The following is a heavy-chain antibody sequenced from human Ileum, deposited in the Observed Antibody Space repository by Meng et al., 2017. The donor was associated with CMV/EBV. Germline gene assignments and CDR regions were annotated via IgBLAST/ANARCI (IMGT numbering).Heavy chain of an antibody. Sequence: ASVTVSCMPSVYTFTAWYMHWVRPAPGQGLEWMGWINPNSGVTNYAQKFQGRVTLTRDTSISTDYLDLSRLRSDDTAVYYCARGSREGRRMYVWGQGTTVTVSS. J-gene: IGHJ6*02. V-gene: IGHV1-2*02. CDR2: INPNSGVT. D-gene: IGHD5-24*01. CDR3: ARGSREGRRMYV. CDR1: VYTFTAWY.